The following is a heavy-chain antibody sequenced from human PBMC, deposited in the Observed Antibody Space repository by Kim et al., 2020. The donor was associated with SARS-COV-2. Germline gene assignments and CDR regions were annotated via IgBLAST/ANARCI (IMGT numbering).Heavy chain of an antibody. CDR3: AKDLVVWDYGMDV. J-gene: IGHJ6*02. CDR2: ISYDGSNK. D-gene: IGHD2-8*02. V-gene: IGHV3-30*18. CDR1: GFTFSSYG. Sequence: GGSLRRSCAASGFTFSSYGMHWVRQAPGKGLEWVAVISYDGSNKYYADSVKGRFTISRDNSKNTLYLQMNSLRAEDTAVYYCAKDLVVWDYGMDVWGQGTTVTVSS.